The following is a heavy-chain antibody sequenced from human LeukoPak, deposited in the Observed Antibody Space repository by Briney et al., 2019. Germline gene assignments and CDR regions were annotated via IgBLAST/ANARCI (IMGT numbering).Heavy chain of an antibody. V-gene: IGHV3-23*01. CDR3: AELGITMIGGV. CDR1: GFTFSSYG. CDR2: ISGSGHRT. D-gene: IGHD3-10*02. J-gene: IGHJ6*04. Sequence: GGSLRLSCAASGFTFSSYGVSWVRQAPGKGLEWVSGISGSGHRTYYADSVKGRFTISRDNAKNSLYLQMNSLRAEDTAVHYCAELGITMIGGVWGKGTTVTISS.